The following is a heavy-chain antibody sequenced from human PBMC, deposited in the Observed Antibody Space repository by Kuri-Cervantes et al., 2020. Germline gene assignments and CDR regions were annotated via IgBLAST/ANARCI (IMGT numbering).Heavy chain of an antibody. CDR2: ISWNSGSI. V-gene: IGHV3-9*01. J-gene: IGHJ4*02. CDR3: AKVISEWGGSDY. D-gene: IGHD3-16*01. Sequence: SLKISCAASGFTFDDYAMHWVRQAPGKGLEWVSGISWNSGSIGYADSVKSRFTISRDNAKNSLYLQMNSLRPEDTAVYYCAKVISEWGGSDYWGQGTLVTVSS. CDR1: GFTFDDYA.